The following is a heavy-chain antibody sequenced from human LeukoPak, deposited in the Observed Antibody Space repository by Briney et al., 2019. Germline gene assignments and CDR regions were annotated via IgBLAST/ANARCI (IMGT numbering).Heavy chain of an antibody. D-gene: IGHD1-7*01. CDR2: IYGNSKKT. CDR1: GFTFSNYA. CDR3: VQSELRPFKAFD. J-gene: IGHJ1*01. V-gene: IGHV3-23*01. Sequence: PGGSLRLSCGAAGFTFSNYAMTWVRQAPGKGPQWVSSIYGNSKKTFYADSVKGRFTISRDNAKNTRYLQMNSLRVEDTAVYYCVQSELRPFKAFDWGQGTQVTVSS.